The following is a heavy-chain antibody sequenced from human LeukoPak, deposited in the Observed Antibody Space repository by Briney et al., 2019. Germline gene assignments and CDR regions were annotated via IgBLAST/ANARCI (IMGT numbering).Heavy chain of an antibody. CDR1: GFTFSNYA. D-gene: IGHD1-26*01. J-gene: IGHJ4*02. V-gene: IGHV3-23*05. CDR3: ARVGGSYLDY. CDR2: ITTTGNTT. Sequence: GGSLRLSCAASGFTFSNYAMTWVRQAPGKGLEWVSSITTTGNTTYSADSVKGRFSISRDNSKSTLYLQMNSLRAEDTAVYYCARVGGSYLDYWGQGALVTVSS.